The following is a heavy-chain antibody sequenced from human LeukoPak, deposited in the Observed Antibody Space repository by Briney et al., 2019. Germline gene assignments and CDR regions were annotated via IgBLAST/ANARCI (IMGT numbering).Heavy chain of an antibody. J-gene: IGHJ6*03. CDR3: ARAAIAAARIYYYMDV. D-gene: IGHD6-13*01. CDR2: ISTSSSYI. Sequence: GSLRLSCPASGFTFSSYSMNWVRQAPGKGLEWVSFISTSSSYIHNADSVKGRFTISRDNAENSLYLQMNSLRAEDTAVYYCARAAIAAARIYYYMDVWGKGTTVTVSS. V-gene: IGHV3-21*01. CDR1: GFTFSSYS.